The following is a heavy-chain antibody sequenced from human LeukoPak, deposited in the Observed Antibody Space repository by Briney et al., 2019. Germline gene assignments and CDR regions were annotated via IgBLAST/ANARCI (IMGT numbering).Heavy chain of an antibody. CDR1: GYTFTGYY. D-gene: IGHD4-17*01. V-gene: IGHV1-2*02. J-gene: IGHJ3*02. Sequence: ASVKVSCKASGYTFTGYYMHWVRQAPGQGLEWMGWINPNSGGTNYARNFQDRVTMTRDTSISTAYMELSRLRSDDTAVYYCARTVTTDAFDIWGQGTVVTVSS. CDR3: ARTVTTDAFDI. CDR2: INPNSGGT.